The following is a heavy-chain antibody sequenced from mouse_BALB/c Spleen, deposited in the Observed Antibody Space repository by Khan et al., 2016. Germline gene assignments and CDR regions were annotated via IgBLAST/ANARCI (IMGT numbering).Heavy chain of an antibody. CDR1: GFTFSGFG. CDR2: INSDGSAI. V-gene: IGHV11-2*02. D-gene: IGHD1-1*02. J-gene: IGHJ1*01. CDR3: MSSGSYWYFDV. Sequence: EVQLLETGGGLVQPGGSRGLSCEGSGFTFSGFGMSWVRQTPGKTLEWIGDINSDGSAINYAPSIKDRFTISRDNDKSTLYLQMSNVRSEDTATYFCMSSGSYWYFDVCGAGTTVTVSS.